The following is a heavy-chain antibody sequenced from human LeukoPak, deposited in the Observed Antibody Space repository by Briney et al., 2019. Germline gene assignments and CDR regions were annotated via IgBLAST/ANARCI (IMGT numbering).Heavy chain of an antibody. J-gene: IGHJ4*02. CDR1: GFTFSNAR. CDR2: SKSKTDGGTT. V-gene: IGHV3-15*01. Sequence: AGGSLRLSCAASGFTFSNARMTWVRQAPGRGLEWVGRSKSKTDGGTTDYAAPVKGKFTILREDSKNTLYLQMSSLETEDTAVYYCTTHGSGSSLMRYWGQGTLVSVSS. D-gene: IGHD3-10*01. CDR3: TTHGSGSSLMRY.